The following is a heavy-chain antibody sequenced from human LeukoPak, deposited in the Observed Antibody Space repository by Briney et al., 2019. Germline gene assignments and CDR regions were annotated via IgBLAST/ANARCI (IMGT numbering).Heavy chain of an antibody. CDR2: IYPGDSDT. CDR3: ARHSSGYGGYYDAFYI. V-gene: IGHV5-51*01. CDR1: GYSFTSYW. J-gene: IGHJ3*02. Sequence: KHGESLEISCQGSGYSFTSYWIGWVRRLPGKGLEWMGIIYPGDSDTRYSPSFQGQFTISADKSISTAYLQWSSLKASDTAMYYCARHSSGYGGYYDAFYIWGQGTMVTVSS. D-gene: IGHD3-22*01.